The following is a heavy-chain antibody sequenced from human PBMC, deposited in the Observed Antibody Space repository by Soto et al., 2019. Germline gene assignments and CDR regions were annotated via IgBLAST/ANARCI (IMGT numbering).Heavy chain of an antibody. J-gene: IGHJ4*02. Sequence: ASVKVSCKASGYTFTSYGIRWVRQAPGQGLEWMGWISAYNVNTNYAQKLQGRVTMTTDTSTSTAYMELRSLRSDDTAVYYCARAGYDFWSGYYTLYYFDYWGQGTLVTVYS. CDR1: GYTFTSYG. CDR3: ARAGYDFWSGYYTLYYFDY. CDR2: ISAYNVNT. D-gene: IGHD3-3*01. V-gene: IGHV1-18*04.